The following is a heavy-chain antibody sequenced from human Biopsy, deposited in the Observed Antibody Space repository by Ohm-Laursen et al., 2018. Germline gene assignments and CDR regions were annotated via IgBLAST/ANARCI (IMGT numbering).Heavy chain of an antibody. CDR3: ARDSSRRAREGGMDV. D-gene: IGHD6-6*01. CDR1: GFNSRVYP. V-gene: IGHV3-21*01. J-gene: IGHJ6*02. CDR2: ISETSSHI. Sequence: SLRLSCATSGFNSRVYPMTWVRQAPGKGLEWISYISETSSHIYDADSVRGRFTVARDIAKNSLYLQLNSLRVEDTAVYYCARDSSRRAREGGMDVWGQGTTVTVSS.